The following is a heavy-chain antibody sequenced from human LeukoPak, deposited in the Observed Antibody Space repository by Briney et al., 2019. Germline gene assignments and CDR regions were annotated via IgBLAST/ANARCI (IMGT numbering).Heavy chain of an antibody. J-gene: IGHJ4*02. CDR3: ARESGYCSSTSCFPFDY. Sequence: ASVKVSRKASGGTFSSYAISWVRQAPGQGLEWMGGIIPIFGTANYAQKFQGRVTITADESTSTAYMELSSLRSEDTAVYYCARESGYCSSTSCFPFDYWGQGTLVTVSS. D-gene: IGHD2-2*01. CDR2: IIPIFGTA. V-gene: IGHV1-69*13. CDR1: GGTFSSYA.